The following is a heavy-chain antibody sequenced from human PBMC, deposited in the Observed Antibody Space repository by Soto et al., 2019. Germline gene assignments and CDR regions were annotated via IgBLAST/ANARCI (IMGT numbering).Heavy chain of an antibody. D-gene: IGHD2-2*01. CDR1: GFTFSSYA. CDR2: ISGSGGST. J-gene: IGHJ5*02. CDR3: AKVGRTAHCSSTGCSPYNWFDP. Sequence: EVQLLESGGGLVQPGGSLRLSCAASGFTFSSYAMSWVHQAPGKGLEWVSAISGSGGSTYYADSVKGRFTISRDNSKNKLYLQMNSLRAEETAVYYCAKVGRTAHCSSTGCSPYNWFDPWGQGPLVTVSS. V-gene: IGHV3-23*01.